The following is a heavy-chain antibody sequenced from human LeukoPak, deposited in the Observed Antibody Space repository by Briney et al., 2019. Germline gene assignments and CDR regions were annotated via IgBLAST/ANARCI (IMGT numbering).Heavy chain of an antibody. Sequence: GASVKVSCKASGGTFSSYAISWVRQAPGQGLEWMGRIIPILGIANYAQKFQGRVTITADKSTSTAYMELSSLRSEDTAVYYCARDPGGLLDAFDIWGQGTMVTVSS. J-gene: IGHJ3*02. CDR2: IIPILGIA. CDR3: ARDPGGLLDAFDI. D-gene: IGHD2-15*01. V-gene: IGHV1-69*04. CDR1: GGTFSSYA.